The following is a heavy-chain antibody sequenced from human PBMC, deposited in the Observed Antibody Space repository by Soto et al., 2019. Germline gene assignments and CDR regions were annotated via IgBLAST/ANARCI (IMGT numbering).Heavy chain of an antibody. V-gene: IGHV4-4*07. CDR3: ARDFNSIFDDFADMRWNFDP. CDR1: GGSINNYY. Sequence: SETLSLTCSVTGGSINNYYWRWVRQSAGKGLEWIGRVFTTGTTDYNPSLKGRVTISVDTSKNQFSLSLRSVTAADTAIYYCARDFNSIFDDFADMRWNFDPWGQGTLVTVSS. J-gene: IGHJ5*02. CDR2: VFTTGTT. D-gene: IGHD3-3*02.